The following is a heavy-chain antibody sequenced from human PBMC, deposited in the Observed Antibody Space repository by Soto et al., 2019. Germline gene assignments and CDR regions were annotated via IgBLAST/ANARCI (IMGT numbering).Heavy chain of an antibody. CDR2: ISSSSSTI. CDR3: ASEGGLFDY. D-gene: IGHD3-16*01. V-gene: IGHV3-21*01. Sequence: EVQLVESGGGLVKPGGSLRLSCAASGFTFSSYSMNWVRQAPGKGLEWVSSISSSSSTIYYADSVKGRFIISRDNAKNALYLQMNSLRAEDTAVYYCASEGGLFDYWGQGTLVTVSS. CDR1: GFTFSSYS. J-gene: IGHJ4*02.